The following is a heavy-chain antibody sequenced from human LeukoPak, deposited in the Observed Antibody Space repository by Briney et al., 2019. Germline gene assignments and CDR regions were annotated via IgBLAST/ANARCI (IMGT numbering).Heavy chain of an antibody. J-gene: IGHJ4*02. Sequence: GGSLRLSCAASGFTFSSHWMIWVRQAPGKGLEWVANVKQDGSEKYYVDSVKGRFTISRVNAKNSLYLQMNSLRVEDTAVYYCATGRAAHLFDYWGQGTQVTVSS. CDR1: GFTFSSHW. CDR2: VKQDGSEK. CDR3: ATGRAAHLFDY. D-gene: IGHD6-6*01. V-gene: IGHV3-7*01.